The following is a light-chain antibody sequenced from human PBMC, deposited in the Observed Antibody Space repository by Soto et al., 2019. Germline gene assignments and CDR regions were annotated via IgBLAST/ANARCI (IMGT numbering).Light chain of an antibody. J-gene: IGKJ1*01. CDR3: QQCARSPLT. Sequence: EIVLTQSPGTLSLSPGERATLSCRASQSVTNDYLAWYQQNPGQAPRLLIYDASSRATGIPDRFSGSGSGTDFTLTISRLEPEDFAVYYCQQCARSPLTFGQGTKVEIK. CDR1: QSVTNDY. CDR2: DAS. V-gene: IGKV3-20*01.